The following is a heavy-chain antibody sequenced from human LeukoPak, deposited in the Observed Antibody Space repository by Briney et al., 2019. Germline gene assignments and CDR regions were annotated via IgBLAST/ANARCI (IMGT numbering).Heavy chain of an antibody. Sequence: PGGSLRLSCVASGFTFGNFWMSWVRQAPGKGLEWVANIKEDGSEKYYVDSVKGRFTISRDNAKNSLHLQMNSLRAEDTAVYYCARSSILAVDGYWGQGTLVTVSS. CDR2: IKEDGSEK. J-gene: IGHJ4*02. V-gene: IGHV3-7*05. D-gene: IGHD6-19*01. CDR3: ARSSILAVDGY. CDR1: GFTFGNFW.